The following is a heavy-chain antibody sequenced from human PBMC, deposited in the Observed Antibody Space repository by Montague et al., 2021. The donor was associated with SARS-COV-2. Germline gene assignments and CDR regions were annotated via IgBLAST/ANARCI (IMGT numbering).Heavy chain of an antibody. Sequence: SETLSLTCTVSGGSVSSGTYYWGWIRQPPGKGLEWIGSIYYSRKNDYNPSLKSRATISVDTPKNQFSLKLSSVTAADTAVYYCARPQPYYVLLTGNPFDVWGQGTLVTVSS. D-gene: IGHD3-9*01. CDR3: ARPQPYYVLLTGNPFDV. J-gene: IGHJ3*01. CDR1: GGSVSSGTYY. V-gene: IGHV4-39*01. CDR2: IYYSRKN.